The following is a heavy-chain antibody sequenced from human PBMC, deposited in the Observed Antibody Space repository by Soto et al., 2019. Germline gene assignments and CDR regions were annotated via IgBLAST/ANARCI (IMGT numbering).Heavy chain of an antibody. J-gene: IGHJ4*02. CDR2: IRASVHSI. Sequence: EVQLLESGGGLVQPGGSLRLSCAASGFTFSNYALSWVRQAPGKGLEWVSGIRASVHSIDYTDSVKGQFTVSRDNSKNPLATQMNSLIADDTEVYYCAKDHYGDSIHLDYLCQATLFTVSS. D-gene: IGHD4-17*01. CDR3: AKDHYGDSIHLDY. V-gene: IGHV3-23*01. CDR1: GFTFSNYA.